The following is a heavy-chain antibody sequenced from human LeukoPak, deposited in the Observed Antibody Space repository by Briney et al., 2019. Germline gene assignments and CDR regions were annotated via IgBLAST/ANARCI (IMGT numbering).Heavy chain of an antibody. CDR1: GGSISSGDYY. CDR3: ARVALELRLASANWFDP. CDR2: IYYSGST. J-gene: IGHJ5*02. V-gene: IGHV4-30-4*08. Sequence: SETLSLTCTVSGGSISSGDYYWSWIRQPPGKGLEWIGYIYYSGSTYYNPSLKSRVTISVDTSKNQFSLKLSSVTAADTAVYYCARVALELRLASANWFDPWGQGTLVTVSS. D-gene: IGHD1-7*01.